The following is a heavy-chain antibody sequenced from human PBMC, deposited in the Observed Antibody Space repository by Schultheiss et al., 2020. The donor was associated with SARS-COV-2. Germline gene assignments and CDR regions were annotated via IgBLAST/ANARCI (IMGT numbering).Heavy chain of an antibody. CDR1: GGSVSSGSDH. D-gene: IGHD3-3*01. J-gene: IGHJ6*02. Sequence: SETLSLTCTVSGGSVSSGSDHWSWIRQPPGKGLEWIGYIYYSGSTYYNPSLKSRVTISVDTSKNQFSLKLSSVTAADTAVYYCAREQFLEWSHPRPYGMDVWGQGTTVTVSS. CDR3: AREQFLEWSHPRPYGMDV. V-gene: IGHV4-61*01. CDR2: IYYSGST.